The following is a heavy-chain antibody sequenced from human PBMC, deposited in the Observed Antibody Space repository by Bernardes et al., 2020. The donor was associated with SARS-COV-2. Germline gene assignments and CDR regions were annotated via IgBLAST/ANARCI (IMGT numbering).Heavy chain of an antibody. CDR1: GLTFSSQA. J-gene: IGHJ4*02. CDR2: VSTKGTTT. Sequence: GGSLRLSCLVSGLTFSSQAMHWVRQAPGKGLEYVSSVSTKGTTTYYADSVRGRFTISRDNSESTLFLQMNSLRLEDTAIYYCAKDYCDADCDFFDYWGQGTLVSVSS. CDR3: AKDYCDADCDFFDY. V-gene: IGHV3-64D*06. D-gene: IGHD2-21*02.